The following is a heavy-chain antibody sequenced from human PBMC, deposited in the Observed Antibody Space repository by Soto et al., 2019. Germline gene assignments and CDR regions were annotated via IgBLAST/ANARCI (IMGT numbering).Heavy chain of an antibody. Sequence: HVQLQESGPGLVKPSETLSLTCTVSGDSINSGNYYWSWIRQSPGTGLEWIGYIYNSGTTFYDPSLKSRVTIALDTSRTQLSLKLTSVTAADTAVYYCAAFVGAFWYFDFWGRGALVTVSS. CDR1: GDSINSGNYY. CDR3: AAFVGAFWYFDF. D-gene: IGHD2-15*01. CDR2: IYNSGTT. J-gene: IGHJ2*01. V-gene: IGHV4-30-4*01.